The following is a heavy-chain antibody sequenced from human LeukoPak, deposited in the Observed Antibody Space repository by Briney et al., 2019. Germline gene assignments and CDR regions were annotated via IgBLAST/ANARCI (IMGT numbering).Heavy chain of an antibody. V-gene: IGHV3-23*01. Sequence: PGGSLRLSCAASGFTFTTYAMHWVRQAPGKGLEWVSGISGNSVTIYYADSAKGRFTISRDNSRNTLYLQINSLRAEDTAVYYCAKAGPHYFDYWGQGTLVTVSS. CDR1: GFTFTTYA. CDR2: ISGNSVTI. CDR3: AKAGPHYFDY. J-gene: IGHJ4*02.